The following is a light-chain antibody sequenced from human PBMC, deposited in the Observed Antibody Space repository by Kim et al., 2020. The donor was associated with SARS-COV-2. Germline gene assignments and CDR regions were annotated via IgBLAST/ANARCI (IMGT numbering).Light chain of an antibody. Sequence: VTISCSGSSSNIGTPSVYWYQQQRLPGTAPKLLIYSNNQRPSGVPDRFSGSKSGTSASLAISGLRSEDEADYYCAAWDDSLSAYVFGTGTKVTVL. CDR1: SSNIGTPS. CDR3: AAWDDSLSAYV. V-gene: IGLV1-47*01. J-gene: IGLJ1*01. CDR2: SNN.